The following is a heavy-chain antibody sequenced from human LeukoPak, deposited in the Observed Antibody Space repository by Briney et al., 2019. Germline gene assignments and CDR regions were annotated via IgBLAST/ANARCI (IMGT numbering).Heavy chain of an antibody. D-gene: IGHD6-19*01. CDR2: ISYDGSNK. Sequence: PGGSLRLSCAASGFTFSSYAMHWVRQAPGKGLEWVAVISYDGSNKYYADSVKGRFTISRDNSKNTLYLQMNSLRAEDTAVYYCAIGRDIAVAAPLDYWGQGTLVTVSS. V-gene: IGHV3-30-3*01. CDR1: GFTFSSYA. J-gene: IGHJ4*02. CDR3: AIGRDIAVAAPLDY.